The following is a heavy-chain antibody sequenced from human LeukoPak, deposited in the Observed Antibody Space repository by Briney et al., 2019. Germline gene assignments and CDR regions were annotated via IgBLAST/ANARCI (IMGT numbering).Heavy chain of an antibody. D-gene: IGHD3-10*01. CDR3: AREGSGNPHYGMDV. J-gene: IGHJ6*02. Sequence: GGSLRLSCAASGLTFDDYGMSWVRQAPGKGLEWGSGINWNGGTTGYADSVKGRFTISRDNAKNSLYLQMNSLRAEDTALYYCAREGSGNPHYGMDVWGQGTTVTVSS. V-gene: IGHV3-20*04. CDR2: INWNGGTT. CDR1: GLTFDDYG.